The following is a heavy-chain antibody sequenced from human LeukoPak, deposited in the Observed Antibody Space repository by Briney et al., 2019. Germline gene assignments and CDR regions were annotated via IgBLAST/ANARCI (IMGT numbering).Heavy chain of an antibody. V-gene: IGHV4-59*01. Sequence: PSETLSLTCTVSGGSISSYYRSWIRQPPGKGLEWIGYIYYSGSTNYNPSLKSRVTISVGTSKNQFSLKLSSVTAADTAVYYCARESVDTAMVYFDYWGQGTLVTVSS. D-gene: IGHD5-18*01. CDR3: ARESVDTAMVYFDY. CDR1: GGSISSYY. J-gene: IGHJ4*02. CDR2: IYYSGST.